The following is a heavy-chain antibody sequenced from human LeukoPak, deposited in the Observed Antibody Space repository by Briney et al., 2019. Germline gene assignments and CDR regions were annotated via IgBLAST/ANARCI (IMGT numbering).Heavy chain of an antibody. CDR2: ISWNSGSI. J-gene: IGHJ3*02. V-gene: IGHV3-9*01. CDR3: AKAFGRVFGDAFDI. CDR1: GFTFDDYA. Sequence: PGGSLRLSCAASGFTFDDYAMHWVRQAPGKGLEWVSGISWNSGSIGYADSVKGRFTISRDNAKNSLYLQMNSLRAEDTALYYCAKAFGRVFGDAFDIWGQGTMVTVSS. D-gene: IGHD3-3*01.